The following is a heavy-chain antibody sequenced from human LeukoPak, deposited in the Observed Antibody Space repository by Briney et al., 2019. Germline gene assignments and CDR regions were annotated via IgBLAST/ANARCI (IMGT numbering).Heavy chain of an antibody. V-gene: IGHV4-39*07. J-gene: IGHJ3*02. D-gene: IGHD3-3*01. Sequence: SETLSLTCTVSGGSLSSSRYYWGWIRQPPGKGLEWIGCIYYSGSTYHNPSLKSPVTISVDTSKNQCSLKLSSLTAADTAVYYCARVDFWSGYYQAFDIWGQGTMVTVSS. CDR1: GGSLSSSRYY. CDR3: ARVDFWSGYYQAFDI. CDR2: IYYSGST.